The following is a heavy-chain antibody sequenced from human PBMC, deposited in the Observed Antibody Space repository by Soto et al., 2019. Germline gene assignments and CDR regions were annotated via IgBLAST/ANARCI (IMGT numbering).Heavy chain of an antibody. CDR2: ISGSGGST. CDR3: AKGSGSSGYSS. D-gene: IGHD6-13*01. V-gene: IGHV3-23*01. Sequence: EVQLLESGGGLVQPGGSLRLSCAASGLTFSSYGMSWVRQAPGKGLEWVSAISGSGGSTYYADSVKGRFTFSRDNSKNTLYLQMNSLRAEDTAVYYCAKGSGSSGYSSWGQGTLVTVSS. J-gene: IGHJ4*02. CDR1: GLTFSSYG.